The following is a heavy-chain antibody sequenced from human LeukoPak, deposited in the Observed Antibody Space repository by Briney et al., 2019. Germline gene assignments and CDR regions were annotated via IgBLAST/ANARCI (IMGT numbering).Heavy chain of an antibody. D-gene: IGHD5-18*01. Sequence: ASVKVSCKASGYTFISYGISWVRQAPGQGLEWMGWISAYNGNTNYAQKFQGRVTMTTDTSTSTAYMELRSLRSDDTAVYYCARDGRGYSYGRAFDYWGQGTLVTVSS. V-gene: IGHV1-18*01. CDR1: GYTFISYG. CDR2: ISAYNGNT. J-gene: IGHJ4*02. CDR3: ARDGRGYSYGRAFDY.